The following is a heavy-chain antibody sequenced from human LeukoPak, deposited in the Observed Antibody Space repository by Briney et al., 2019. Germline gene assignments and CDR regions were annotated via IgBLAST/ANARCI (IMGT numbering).Heavy chain of an antibody. J-gene: IGHJ3*02. CDR2: ISYDGSNK. CDR3: ARVAWPDAFDI. Sequence: GGSLRLPCAASGFTFSSYGMHWVRQAPGKGLEWVAVISYDGSNKYYADSVKGRLTVSRDNSKNTLYLQMNGLRAEDTAVYYCARVAWPDAFDIWGQGTMVTVS. V-gene: IGHV3-30*03. D-gene: IGHD5-24*01. CDR1: GFTFSSYG.